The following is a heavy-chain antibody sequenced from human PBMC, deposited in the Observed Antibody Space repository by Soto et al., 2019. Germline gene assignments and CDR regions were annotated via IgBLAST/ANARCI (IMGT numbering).Heavy chain of an antibody. J-gene: IGHJ6*02. CDR3: AKDGDTGTAMALGFSYYYGMDV. D-gene: IGHD5-18*01. V-gene: IGHV3-23*01. CDR1: GFTFSSYA. Sequence: PVGSLRLSCAASGFTFSSYAMSWVRQAPGKGLEWVSAISGSGGSTYYADSVKGRFTISRDNSKNTLYLQMNSLRAEDTAVYYCAKDGDTGTAMALGFSYYYGMDVWGQGTTVTVSS. CDR2: ISGSGGST.